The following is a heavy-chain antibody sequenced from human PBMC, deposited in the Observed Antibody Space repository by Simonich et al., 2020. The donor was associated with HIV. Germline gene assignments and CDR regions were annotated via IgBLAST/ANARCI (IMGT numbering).Heavy chain of an antibody. V-gene: IGHV4-59*12. Sequence: QVQLQESGPGLVKPSETLSLTCTVSGGSISSYYWNWIRQSPGKGLEWIGKIFSSGSTNSNPSLKSRVTISLDKSKNQFSLKLLSVTAADTALYYCARGYSGSRPSGYYSGLDLWGQGTAVTVSS. CDR3: ARGYSGSRPSGYYSGLDL. CDR1: GGSISSYY. J-gene: IGHJ6*02. D-gene: IGHD2-21*01. CDR2: IFSSGST.